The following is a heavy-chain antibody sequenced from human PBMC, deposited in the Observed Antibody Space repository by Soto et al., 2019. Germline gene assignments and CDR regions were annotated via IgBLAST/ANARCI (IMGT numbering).Heavy chain of an antibody. Sequence: APVKVSCKASGYTFTVYYMHWVRQAPGQGLEWMGWINPKSGGTMYPQKFQGRVTMTWDTSISTAYMALTRLRSDDTAVYYCARDLAKGGGSAGFDYWGQGTLLTVFS. D-gene: IGHD1-26*01. CDR1: GYTFTVYY. CDR2: INPKSGGT. J-gene: IGHJ4*02. CDR3: ARDLAKGGGSAGFDY. V-gene: IGHV1-2*02.